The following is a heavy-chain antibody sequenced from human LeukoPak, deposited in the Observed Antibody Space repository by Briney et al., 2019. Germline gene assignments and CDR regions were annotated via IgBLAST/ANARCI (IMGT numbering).Heavy chain of an antibody. Sequence: SETLSLTCPVSGGSISSYYWSWIRQPPGKGLEWIGYIYYSGSTDYNPSLKSRVTISVDTSKNQFSLKLSSVTAADTAVYFCAWGAGSYRYHYWGQGTLVTVSS. D-gene: IGHD3-10*01. J-gene: IGHJ4*02. CDR2: IYYSGST. V-gene: IGHV4-59*01. CDR3: AWGAGSYRYHY. CDR1: GGSISSYY.